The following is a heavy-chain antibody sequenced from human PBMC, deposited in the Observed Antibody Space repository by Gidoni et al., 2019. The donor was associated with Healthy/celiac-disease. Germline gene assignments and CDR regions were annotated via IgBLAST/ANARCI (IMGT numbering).Heavy chain of an antibody. J-gene: IGHJ4*02. D-gene: IGHD1-1*01. Sequence: EVQLVESGGGLVKPGGSLRLSCAASGFTFSSYSMNWVRQAPGKGLGWVSSISSSSSYIYYADSVKGRFTISRDNAKNSLYLQMNSLRAEDTAVYYCARVGGVTGTTDYWGQGTLVTVSS. CDR1: GFTFSSYS. CDR2: ISSSSSYI. V-gene: IGHV3-21*01. CDR3: ARVGGVTGTTDY.